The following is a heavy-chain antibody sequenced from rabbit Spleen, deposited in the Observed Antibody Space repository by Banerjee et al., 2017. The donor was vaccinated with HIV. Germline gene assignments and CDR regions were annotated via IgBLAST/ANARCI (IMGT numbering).Heavy chain of an antibody. J-gene: IGHJ6*01. CDR1: GFDFSSYG. CDR2: IAGGSTGST. CDR3: ARDTGTSFSTYGMDL. V-gene: IGHV1S45*01. D-gene: IGHD8-1*01. Sequence: QEQLVESGGGLVQPGGSLKLSCKASGFDFSSYGVSWVRQAPGKGLEWIAYIAGGSTGSTYYASWAKGRFTISKTSSTTVTLQMASLTAADTATYFCARDTGTSFSTYGMDLWGPGTLVTVS.